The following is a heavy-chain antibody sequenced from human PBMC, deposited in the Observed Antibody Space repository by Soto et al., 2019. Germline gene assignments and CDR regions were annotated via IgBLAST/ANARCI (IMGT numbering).Heavy chain of an antibody. CDR2: IYHSGST. CDR3: ARDGGRYYALDV. V-gene: IGHV4-38-2*02. D-gene: IGHD3-3*01. CDR1: GYSISSGYY. J-gene: IGHJ6*02. Sequence: SETLSLTCAVSGYSISSGYYWGWFRQPPGKGLGCIATIYHSGSTYYSPSFKSRLTISVDTSKNQFSLKLTSVTAADTAVYYCARDGGRYYALDVWGQGTTVTVS.